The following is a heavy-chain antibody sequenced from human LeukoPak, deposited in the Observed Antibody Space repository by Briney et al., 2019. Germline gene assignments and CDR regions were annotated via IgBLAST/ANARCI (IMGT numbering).Heavy chain of an antibody. CDR2: IIPIFGTA. Sequence: GASVKVSCKASGGTFSSYAISWVRQAPGQGLEWMGRIIPIFGTANYAQKFQGRGAITADKSTSTAYMELSSLRSEDTAVYYCASNYCGGDCYSGPFDYWGQGTLVTVSS. CDR1: GGTFSSYA. J-gene: IGHJ4*02. V-gene: IGHV1-69*06. CDR3: ASNYCGGDCYSGPFDY. D-gene: IGHD2-21*02.